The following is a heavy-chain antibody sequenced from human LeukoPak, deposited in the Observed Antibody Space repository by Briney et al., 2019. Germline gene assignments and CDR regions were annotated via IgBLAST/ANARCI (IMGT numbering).Heavy chain of an antibody. J-gene: IGHJ6*03. CDR3: ARDEYSSSSGYYMDV. Sequence: ASVKVSCKASGYTFTSYYMHWVRQAPGQGLEWMGIINPSGGSTSYAQKFQGRVTMTRDMSTSTVYMELSSLRSEDTAVYYCARDEYSSSSGYYMDVWGKGTTVTISS. D-gene: IGHD6-6*01. V-gene: IGHV1-46*01. CDR2: INPSGGST. CDR1: GYTFTSYY.